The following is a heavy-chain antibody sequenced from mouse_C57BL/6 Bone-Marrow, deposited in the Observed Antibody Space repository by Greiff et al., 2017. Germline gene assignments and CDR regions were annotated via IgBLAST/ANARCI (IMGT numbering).Heavy chain of an antibody. D-gene: IGHD2-4*01. CDR1: GYTFTDYY. V-gene: IGHV1-34*01. Sequence: EVQLQQSGPELVKPGASVKMSCKASGYTFTDYYMHWVKQSHGKSLEWIGYIYPNNGGNGYTQKFKGKATLTVDKSSSTAYMELRSLTSEDSAVYYCALYYDYDGGAYAMDYWGQGTSVTVSS. J-gene: IGHJ4*01. CDR3: ALYYDYDGGAYAMDY. CDR2: IYPNNGGN.